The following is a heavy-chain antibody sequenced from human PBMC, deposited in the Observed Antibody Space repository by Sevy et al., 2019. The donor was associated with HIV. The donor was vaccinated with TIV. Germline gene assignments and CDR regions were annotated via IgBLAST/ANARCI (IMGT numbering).Heavy chain of an antibody. Sequence: GGSLRLSCAASGFTFSSFGMNWVRQAPGKGLEWISYISHSTNTRLYAASETGRFSISRDNARNSLYLQMNSLRAEDTAVYYCARESYFYDTTTFPENDYWGRGTLVTVSS. CDR1: GFTFSSFG. CDR3: ARESYFYDTTTFPENDY. D-gene: IGHD3-22*01. J-gene: IGHJ4*02. V-gene: IGHV3-48*01. CDR2: ISHSTNTR.